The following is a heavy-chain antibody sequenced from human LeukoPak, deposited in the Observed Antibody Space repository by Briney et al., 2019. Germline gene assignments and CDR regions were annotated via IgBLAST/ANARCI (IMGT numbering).Heavy chain of an antibody. CDR1: GGTFSSYT. Sequence: ASVKVSCKASGGTFSSYTISWVRQAPGQGLEWMGRIIPILGIANYAQKFQGRVTITADKSTSTAYMELSSLRSKDTAVYYCARDHGYYYDSSGHYYFDYWGQGTLVTVSS. J-gene: IGHJ4*02. V-gene: IGHV1-69*04. D-gene: IGHD3-22*01. CDR3: ARDHGYYYDSSGHYYFDY. CDR2: IIPILGIA.